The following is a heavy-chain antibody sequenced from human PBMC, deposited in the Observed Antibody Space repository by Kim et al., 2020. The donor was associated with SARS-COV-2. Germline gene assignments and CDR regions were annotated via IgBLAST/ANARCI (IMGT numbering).Heavy chain of an antibody. CDR3: AREGTGYYNYYYYYYGMDV. D-gene: IGHD3-9*01. CDR2: IKQDGSEK. Sequence: GGSLRLSCAASGFTFSSYWMSWVRQAPGKGLEWVANIKQDGSEKYYVVSVKGRFTISRDNAKNSLYLQMNSLRAEDTAVYFCAREGTGYYNYYYYYYGMDVWGQGTTVTVSS. V-gene: IGHV3-7*03. CDR1: GFTFSSYW. J-gene: IGHJ6*02.